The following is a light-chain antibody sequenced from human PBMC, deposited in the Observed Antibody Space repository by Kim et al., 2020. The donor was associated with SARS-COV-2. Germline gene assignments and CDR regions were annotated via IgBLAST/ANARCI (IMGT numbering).Light chain of an antibody. CDR1: SSDVGGYSY. CDR2: AVT. V-gene: IGLV2-11*01. J-gene: IGLJ3*02. CDR3: CSYAGRYTWV. Sequence: QSALTQPRSVSGSPTQSVTISCTGTSSDVGGYSYVSWYQQHPGKAPKVMIYAVTKRPSGVPDRFSGSKSGNTASLTISGLQAEDEAEYYCCSYAGRYTWVLGGGTKLTVL.